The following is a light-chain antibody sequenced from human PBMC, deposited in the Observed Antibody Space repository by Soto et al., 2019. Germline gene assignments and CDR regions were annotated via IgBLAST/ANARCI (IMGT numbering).Light chain of an antibody. CDR1: QSIANF. CDR3: QQYENLPLT. Sequence: DVQMTQSPSSLSASVGDRVTITCKSNQSIANFLNWFQHKPGEAPKLLISDASHFELGVPSRFSGSRSRTDFVLGISNLQSEDVAKYFCQQYENLPLTFGGGTQVDI. V-gene: IGKV1-33*01. CDR2: DAS. J-gene: IGKJ4*01.